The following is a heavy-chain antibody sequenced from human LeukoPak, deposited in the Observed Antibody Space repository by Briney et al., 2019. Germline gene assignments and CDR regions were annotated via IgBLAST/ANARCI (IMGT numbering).Heavy chain of an antibody. Sequence: GRSLRLSCAASGFTFSSYGMHWVRQAPGKGLEWVAVISYDGSNKYYADSVKGRFTISRDNSKNTLYLQMNSLRAEDTAVYYCARDLKKLWFGELLRRDPRYGMDVWGQGTTVTVSS. CDR1: GFTFSSYG. V-gene: IGHV3-30*03. J-gene: IGHJ6*02. D-gene: IGHD3-10*01. CDR2: ISYDGSNK. CDR3: ARDLKKLWFGELLRRDPRYGMDV.